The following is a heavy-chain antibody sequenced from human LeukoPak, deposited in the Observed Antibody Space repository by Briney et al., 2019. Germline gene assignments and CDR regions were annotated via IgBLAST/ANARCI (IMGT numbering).Heavy chain of an antibody. CDR1: DYSISSGYH. CDR3: ARGYIGNSGRYYYYYMDV. CDR2: IARSGST. V-gene: IGHV4-38-2*01. Sequence: SETLSLTCAVSDYSISSGYHWGWIRQPPEKGLELIGSIARSGSTYYSPSLKGRVTMSVDSSKNEFSLNLSSVTAAATAVYYCARGYIGNSGRYYYYYMDVWGKGTTVTVSS. D-gene: IGHD1-26*01. J-gene: IGHJ6*03.